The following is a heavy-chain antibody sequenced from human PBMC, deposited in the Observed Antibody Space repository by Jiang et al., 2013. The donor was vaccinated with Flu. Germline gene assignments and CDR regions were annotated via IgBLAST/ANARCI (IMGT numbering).Heavy chain of an antibody. CDR2: SWNSGSI. D-gene: IGHD3-16*02. Sequence: SWNSGSIGYADSVKGRFTISRDNAKNSLYLQMNSLRAEDTALYYCAKDNNDYVWGSYRSAFNNWFDPWGQGTLVTVSS. V-gene: IGHV3-9*01. CDR3: AKDNNDYVWGSYRSAFNNWFDP. J-gene: IGHJ5*02.